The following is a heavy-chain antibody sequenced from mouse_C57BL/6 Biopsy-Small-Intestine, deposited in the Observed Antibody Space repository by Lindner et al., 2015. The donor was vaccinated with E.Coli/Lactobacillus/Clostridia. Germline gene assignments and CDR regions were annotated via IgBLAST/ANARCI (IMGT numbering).Heavy chain of an antibody. D-gene: IGHD1-1*01. CDR2: INANNGDI. Sequence: VQLQESGAELVKPGASVKLSCTASGFNIKDYYMHWVKQRTEQGLEWIGRINANNGDIFYNQNFRGKVTLTVDRSSSTAHMELRSLTSEDSAVYYCARRNYGSRFWYFDVWGTGTTVTVSS. V-gene: IGHV14-2*01. J-gene: IGHJ1*03. CDR1: GFNIKDYY. CDR3: ARRNYGSRFWYFDV.